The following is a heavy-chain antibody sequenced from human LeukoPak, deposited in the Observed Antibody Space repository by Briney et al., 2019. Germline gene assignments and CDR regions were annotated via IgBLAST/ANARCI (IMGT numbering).Heavy chain of an antibody. Sequence: SETLSLTCAVYGGSFSGYYWSWIRQPPGKGLEWIGEINHSGSTNYNPSLKSRVTISVDTSKNQFSLKLNSVTAADTAVYYCASSGGVSLFDYWGQGTLVTVSS. J-gene: IGHJ4*02. CDR2: INHSGST. CDR1: GGSFSGYY. CDR3: ASSGGVSLFDY. V-gene: IGHV4-34*01. D-gene: IGHD3-3*01.